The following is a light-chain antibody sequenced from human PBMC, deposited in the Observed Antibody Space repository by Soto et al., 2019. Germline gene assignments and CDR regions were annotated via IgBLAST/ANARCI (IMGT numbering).Light chain of an antibody. Sequence: ERVMTQSPATLSVSPGERATLSCRASQSVSSNLAWYQQKPGQAPRLLIYGASTRATGIPARFSGSGSGTDFTLSISSLPSEAFAVYYCQEYNNWPLTFGPGTKVDIK. CDR2: GAS. J-gene: IGKJ3*01. CDR3: QEYNNWPLT. V-gene: IGKV3-15*01. CDR1: QSVSSN.